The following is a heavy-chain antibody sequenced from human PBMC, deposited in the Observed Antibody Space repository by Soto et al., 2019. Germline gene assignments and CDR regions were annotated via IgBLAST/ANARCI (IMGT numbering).Heavy chain of an antibody. CDR1: GFTFSGYG. CDR3: AKPNGGYYGMDV. Sequence: PGGSLRLSCAASGFTFSGYGMHWVRRAPGKGLEWVAVMSYDGNNKYYADSVKGRFTISRDNSKNTLFLQMNSLRAEDTAVYYCAKPNGGYYGMDVWGQGTTVTVSS. J-gene: IGHJ6*02. CDR2: MSYDGNNK. V-gene: IGHV3-30*18.